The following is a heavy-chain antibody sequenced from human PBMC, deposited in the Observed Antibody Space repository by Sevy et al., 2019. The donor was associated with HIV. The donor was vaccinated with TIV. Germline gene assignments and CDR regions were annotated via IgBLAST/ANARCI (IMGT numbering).Heavy chain of an antibody. Sequence: GGSLRLSCAASGFTFSSYGMHWVRQAPGKGLEWVAVISYDGSNKYYADSVKGRFTISGDNSKNTRYLQMNSLGAEDTAVYYCAKDRNFWSGYYYYYYYMDVWGKGTTVTVSS. D-gene: IGHD3-3*01. CDR2: ISYDGSNK. V-gene: IGHV3-30*18. CDR1: GFTFSSYG. J-gene: IGHJ6*03. CDR3: AKDRNFWSGYYYYYYYMDV.